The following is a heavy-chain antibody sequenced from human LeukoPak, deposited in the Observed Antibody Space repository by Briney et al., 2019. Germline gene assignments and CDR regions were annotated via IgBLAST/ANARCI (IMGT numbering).Heavy chain of an antibody. CDR2: ISAYNGNT. CDR3: ARNGMGTDY. D-gene: IGHD1-1*01. CDR1: GYTFTSYG. Sequence: AASVKVSCKASGYTFTSYGISWVRQAPGQGLEWMGWISAYNGNTNYAQKFQGRVTMTRGTSISTAYMELSGLRSDDTAVYYCARNGMGTDYWGQGTLVTVSS. J-gene: IGHJ4*02. V-gene: IGHV1-18*01.